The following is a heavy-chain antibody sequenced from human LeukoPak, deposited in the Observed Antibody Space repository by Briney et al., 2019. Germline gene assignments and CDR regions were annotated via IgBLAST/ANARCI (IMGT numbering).Heavy chain of an antibody. V-gene: IGHV3-23*01. J-gene: IGHJ4*02. CDR3: AKAPLVVVSQFDH. CDR1: GFTFNSFA. D-gene: IGHD3-22*01. Sequence: GGSLRLSCAASGFTFNSFAMSWVRQAPGEGLEWVSTISVSGSSTYYADSVRGRFTISRDNSQNTLYLQMNSLRGEDTAVYYCAKAPLVVVSQFDHWGQGSLVTVSS. CDR2: ISVSGSST.